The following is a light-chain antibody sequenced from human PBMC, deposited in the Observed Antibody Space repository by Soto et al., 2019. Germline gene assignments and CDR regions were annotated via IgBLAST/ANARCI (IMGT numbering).Light chain of an antibody. V-gene: IGLV1-44*01. Sequence: QSVLAQPPSASGTPGQRVTISCSGSNSNIGSKIVSWYQQVPGTAPKLLIYGTSQRPSGVPDRFSGSKSDTSASLAISGLQSEDEADYYCAAWDDSLSGYVFGTGTKVTV. J-gene: IGLJ1*01. CDR2: GTS. CDR3: AAWDDSLSGYV. CDR1: NSNIGSKI.